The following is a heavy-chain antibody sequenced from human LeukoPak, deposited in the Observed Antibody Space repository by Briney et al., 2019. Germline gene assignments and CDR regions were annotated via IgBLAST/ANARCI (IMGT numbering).Heavy chain of an antibody. D-gene: IGHD3-3*01. CDR2: IYHSGST. Sequence: PSETLSLTCAVSGGSISSGGYSWSWIRQPPGKGLEWIGYIYHSGSTYYNPSLKGRVTISVDRSKNQFSLKLSSVTAADTAVYYCARANYDFWSGSQRYWFDPWGQGTLVTVSS. CDR3: ARANYDFWSGSQRYWFDP. CDR1: GGSISSGGYS. J-gene: IGHJ5*02. V-gene: IGHV4-30-2*01.